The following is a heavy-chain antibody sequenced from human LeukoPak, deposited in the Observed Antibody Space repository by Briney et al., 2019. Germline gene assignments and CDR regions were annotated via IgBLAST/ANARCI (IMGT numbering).Heavy chain of an antibody. CDR2: IYTSGST. V-gene: IGHV4-4*09. J-gene: IGHJ4*02. Sequence: SETLSLTCTVSGGSISSYYWSWIRQPPGKGLEWIGYIYTSGSTNYNPSLKSRVTISVDTSKNQFSLKLSSVTAADTAVYYCARTYYDLKIDHWGQGTLVTVSS. D-gene: IGHD3-3*01. CDR1: GGSISSYY. CDR3: ARTYYDLKIDH.